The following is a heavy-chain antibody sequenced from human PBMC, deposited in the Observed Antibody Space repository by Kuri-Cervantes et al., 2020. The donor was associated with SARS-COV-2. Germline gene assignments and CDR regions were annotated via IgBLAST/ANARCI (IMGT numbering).Heavy chain of an antibody. CDR3: AREILESRDY. J-gene: IGHJ4*02. CDR1: GFTFSSYG. V-gene: IGHV3-30*19. CDR2: ISYDGSNK. Sequence: GESLKISCAASGFTFSSYGMHWVRQAPGKGLEWVAVISYDGSNKYYADSVKGRFTISRDNSKNTLYLQMNSLRAENTAVYYCAREILESRDYWGQGTLVTVSS.